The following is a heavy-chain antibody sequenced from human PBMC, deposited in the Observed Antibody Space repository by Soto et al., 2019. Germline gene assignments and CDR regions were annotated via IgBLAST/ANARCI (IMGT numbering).Heavy chain of an antibody. D-gene: IGHD6-6*01. J-gene: IGHJ6*02. CDR1: GFTFSSYG. CDR2: ISYDGSNK. Sequence: LRLSCAASGFTFSSYGMHWVRQAPGKGLEWVAVISYDGSNKYYADSVKGRFTISRDNSKNTLYLQMNSLRAEDTAVYYCATGSSSFYYYYGMDVWGQGTTVTVSS. V-gene: IGHV3-30*03. CDR3: ATGSSSFYYYYGMDV.